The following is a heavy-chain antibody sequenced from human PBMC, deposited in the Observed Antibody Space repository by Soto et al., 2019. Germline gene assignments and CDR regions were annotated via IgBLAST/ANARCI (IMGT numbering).Heavy chain of an antibody. D-gene: IGHD6-13*01. Sequence: PGGSLRLSCAVSGFTFSSYAMSWVRQAPGKGLEWVSAISGSGGSTYYADCVKGRFTISRDNSKNTLYLQMNSLRAEDTAVYYCAKSPAGIIDYWGQGTLVTVSS. J-gene: IGHJ4*02. V-gene: IGHV3-23*01. CDR3: AKSPAGIIDY. CDR1: GFTFSSYA. CDR2: ISGSGGST.